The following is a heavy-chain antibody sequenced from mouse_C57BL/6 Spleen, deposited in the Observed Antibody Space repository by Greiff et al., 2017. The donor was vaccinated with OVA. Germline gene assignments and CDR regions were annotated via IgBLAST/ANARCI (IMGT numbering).Heavy chain of an antibody. Sequence: QVQLQQPGAELVKPGASVKLSCKASGYTFTSYWMHWVKQRPGRGLEWIGRIDPNSGGTKYNEKFKSKATLTVDKPSSTAYMQLSSLTSEDSAVYYCARRDFYYGSSYWYFDVWGTGTTVTVSS. CDR1: GYTFTSYW. CDR2: IDPNSGGT. V-gene: IGHV1-72*01. CDR3: ARRDFYYGSSYWYFDV. J-gene: IGHJ1*03. D-gene: IGHD1-1*01.